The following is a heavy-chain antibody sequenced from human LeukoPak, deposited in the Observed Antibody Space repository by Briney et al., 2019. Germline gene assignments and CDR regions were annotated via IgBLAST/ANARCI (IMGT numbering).Heavy chain of an antibody. CDR2: LGISGGYT. V-gene: IGHV3-23*01. Sequence: GGSLRLSCVPSGSTLSNYAISSVRQAPGKVLEWVSSLGISGGYTWYAGSVKGRFTISRDSSKNTRYLQMNSLGAEDTAVYYCARGGGGNSDFLTTYTGASLSFDYWGQGALVTVSS. CDR1: GSTLSNYA. D-gene: IGHD3-9*01. J-gene: IGHJ4*02. CDR3: ARGGGGNSDFLTTYTGASLSFDY.